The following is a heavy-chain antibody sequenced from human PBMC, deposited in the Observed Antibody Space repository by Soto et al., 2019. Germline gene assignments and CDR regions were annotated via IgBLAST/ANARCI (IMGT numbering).Heavy chain of an antibody. D-gene: IGHD6-13*01. CDR3: ARFKSAAGID. Sequence: QVQLQESGPGLVKPSETLSLTCTVSGGYISTYYWNWIRQPAGKGLEWIGHISFTGSTNYNPSLTSRVTMSLDTSNNHFSLKLSSVTAADTAVYYCARFKSAAGIDWGQGTLVTVS. CDR2: ISFTGST. J-gene: IGHJ4*02. CDR1: GGYISTYY. V-gene: IGHV4-4*07.